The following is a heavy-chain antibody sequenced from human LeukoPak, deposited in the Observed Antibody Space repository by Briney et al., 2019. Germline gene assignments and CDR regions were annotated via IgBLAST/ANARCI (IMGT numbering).Heavy chain of an antibody. Sequence: PGGSLRLSCAASGFTFSTYAMTWVRQAPGKGLEWVSGISGSGVTTYYADSVKGRFTISRDNSKNTLYVQMNSLRDEDTAVYYCARDPAAGYWYFALWGRGTLVTVSS. V-gene: IGHV3-23*01. CDR2: ISGSGVTT. D-gene: IGHD6-13*01. CDR1: GFTFSTYA. CDR3: ARDPAAGYWYFAL. J-gene: IGHJ2*01.